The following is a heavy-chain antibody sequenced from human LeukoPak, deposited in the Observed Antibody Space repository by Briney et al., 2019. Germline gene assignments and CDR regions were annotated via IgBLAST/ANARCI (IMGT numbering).Heavy chain of an antibody. V-gene: IGHV3-30*03. CDR3: AMARGAYCSTTSCYAGFLQH. D-gene: IGHD2-2*01. CDR1: GFSFSEYG. CDR2: TSSDGSNK. J-gene: IGHJ1*01. Sequence: WGSPRLSCAASGFSFSEYGMHWVRQAPRKGPGWVANTSSDGSNKYYGESVRGRFTISRDNSQNTLYLQMNSLRTEDTAVYYCAMARGAYCSTTSCYAGFLQHWGQGTLATVSS.